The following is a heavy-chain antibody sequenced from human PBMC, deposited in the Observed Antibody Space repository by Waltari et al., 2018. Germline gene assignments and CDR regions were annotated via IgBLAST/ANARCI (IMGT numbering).Heavy chain of an antibody. V-gene: IGHV1-2*02. CDR2: INPNSGGT. Sequence: QVQLVQSGAEVKKPGASVKVSCKASGYTFTGSYMHWVRQAPGQGLEGMGWINPNSGGTNYAQKFQGRVTMTRDTSISTAYMELSRLRSDDTAVYYCARGMELRSGGAWFDPWGQGTLVTVSS. CDR3: ARGMELRSGGAWFDP. CDR1: GYTFTGSY. D-gene: IGHD3-10*02. J-gene: IGHJ5*02.